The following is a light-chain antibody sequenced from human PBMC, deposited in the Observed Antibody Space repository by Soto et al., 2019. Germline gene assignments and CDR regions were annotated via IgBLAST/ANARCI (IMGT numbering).Light chain of an antibody. CDR1: QSVSSN. CDR2: GAS. Sequence: EIDRTHSPATLSVSPGERATLSCRASQSVSSNLAWYQQKPGQAPRLLIYGASTRATGIPARFSGSGSGTEFTLTISSLQSEDFAVYYCQQYNNWPRTFGQGTKVDI. CDR3: QQYNNWPRT. J-gene: IGKJ1*01. V-gene: IGKV3-15*01.